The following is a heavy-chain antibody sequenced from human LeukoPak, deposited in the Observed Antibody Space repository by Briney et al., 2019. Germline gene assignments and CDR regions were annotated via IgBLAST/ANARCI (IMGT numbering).Heavy chain of an antibody. J-gene: IGHJ4*02. CDR2: FSSSGNMT. CDR1: GFTFSTYD. CDR3: AKDSAKKYDDY. Sequence: PGGSLRLSCAASGFTFSTYDISWVRQAPGKGLEWVSTFSSSGNMTYYADSVKGRFTISRDNSKNTLYLQMNSLRAEDTAVYYCAKDSAKKYDDYWGQGTLVTVSS. D-gene: IGHD2/OR15-2a*01. V-gene: IGHV3-23*01.